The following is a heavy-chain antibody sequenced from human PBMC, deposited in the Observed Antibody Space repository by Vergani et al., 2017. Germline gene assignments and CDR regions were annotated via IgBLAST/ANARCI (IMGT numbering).Heavy chain of an antibody. CDR1: GFTLSNYD. J-gene: IGHJ4*02. D-gene: IGHD3-16*01. V-gene: IGHV3-30*02. CDR3: AKHFRGWGIDY. Sequence: QVQLVESGGGVVQQGGSLRLSCATSGFTLSNYDMQWIRQGPGKGLEFVAFIQFDGSNQYYADSVKGRFTLARDFSKNTLHLQMNSLRTDDTATYYCAKHFRGWGIDYWGQGTQVIVSS. CDR2: IQFDGSNQ.